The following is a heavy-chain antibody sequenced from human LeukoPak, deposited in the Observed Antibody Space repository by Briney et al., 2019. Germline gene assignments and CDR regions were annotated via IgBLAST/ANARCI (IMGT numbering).Heavy chain of an antibody. Sequence: SETLSLTCTVSGGSISSYYWSWIRQPAGKGLEWIGRIYTSGSTNYNPSLKSRVTMSVDTSKNQFSLKLSSVTAADTAVYYCARVHRKRFAPAPGYYYYYGMDVWGQGTTVTVSS. CDR2: IYTSGST. V-gene: IGHV4-4*07. D-gene: IGHD2-21*01. CDR3: ARVHRKRFAPAPGYYYYYGMDV. J-gene: IGHJ6*02. CDR1: GGSISSYY.